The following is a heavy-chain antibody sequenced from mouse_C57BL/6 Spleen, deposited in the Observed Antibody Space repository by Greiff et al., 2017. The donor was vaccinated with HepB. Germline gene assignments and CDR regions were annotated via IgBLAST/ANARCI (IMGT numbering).Heavy chain of an antibody. Sequence: VKLQESGPELVKPGASVKISCKASGYAFSSSWMNWVKQRPGKGLEWIGRIYPGDGDTNYNGKFKGKATLTADKSSSTAYMQLSSLTSEDSAVYFCAREATTWYFDVWGTGTTVTVSS. CDR3: AREATTWYFDV. CDR1: GYAFSSSW. V-gene: IGHV1-82*01. D-gene: IGHD3-2*02. CDR2: IYPGDGDT. J-gene: IGHJ1*03.